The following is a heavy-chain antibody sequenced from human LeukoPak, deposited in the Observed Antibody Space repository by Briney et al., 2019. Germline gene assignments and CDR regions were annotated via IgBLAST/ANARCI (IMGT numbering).Heavy chain of an antibody. J-gene: IGHJ4*02. CDR3: ARGDGYMIRD. D-gene: IGHD5-24*01. V-gene: IGHV3-66*01. CDR1: GFTVSNNY. Sequence: GGSLTLSCAASGFTVSNNYIHWVRQAPGKGLEWVSVINSGGDTYSADSVKGRSTISRDNSKNTLYLQMNSLRVEDTAVYYCARGDGYMIRDWGQGTLVTVSS. CDR2: INSGGDT.